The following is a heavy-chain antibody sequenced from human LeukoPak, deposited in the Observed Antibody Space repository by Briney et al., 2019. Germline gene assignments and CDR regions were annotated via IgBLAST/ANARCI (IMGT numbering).Heavy chain of an antibody. CDR3: ARDLICSGGSCYSY. CDR1: GFTFSSYA. D-gene: IGHD2-15*01. J-gene: IGHJ4*02. CDR2: ISYDGSNK. Sequence: QTGGSLRLSCAASGFTFSSYAMHWVRQAPGKGLEWVAVISYDGSNKYYADSVKGRFTIPRDNSKNTLYLQMNSLRAEDTAVYYCARDLICSGGSCYSYWGQGTLVTVSS. V-gene: IGHV3-30*14.